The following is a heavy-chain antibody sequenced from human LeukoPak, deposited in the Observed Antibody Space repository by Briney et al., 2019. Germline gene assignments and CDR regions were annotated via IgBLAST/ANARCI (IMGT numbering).Heavy chain of an antibody. CDR1: GFTFSSYE. CDR2: ISSSGSTI. J-gene: IGHJ4*02. Sequence: PGGSLRLSCAASGFTFSSYEMNWVRQAPGKGLEWVSYISSSGSTIYYADSVKGRFTTSRDNAKNSLYLQMNSLRAEDTAVYYCARGVDSSGYYARHFDYWGQGTLVTVSS. D-gene: IGHD3-22*01. CDR3: ARGVDSSGYYARHFDY. V-gene: IGHV3-48*03.